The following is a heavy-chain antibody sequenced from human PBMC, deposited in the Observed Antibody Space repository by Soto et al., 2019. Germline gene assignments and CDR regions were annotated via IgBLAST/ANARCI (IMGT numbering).Heavy chain of an antibody. Sequence: GGSLRLSCAASGFTFSNAWMSWVRQAPGKGLEWVGRIKSITDGGTTDYAAPVKGRFTISRDDSKNTLYLQMNSLKTEDTGVYYCTTEGATQREDAFDIWGQGTMVTVSS. V-gene: IGHV3-15*01. CDR3: TTEGATQREDAFDI. CDR1: GFTFSNAW. J-gene: IGHJ3*02. D-gene: IGHD1-26*01. CDR2: IKSITDGGTT.